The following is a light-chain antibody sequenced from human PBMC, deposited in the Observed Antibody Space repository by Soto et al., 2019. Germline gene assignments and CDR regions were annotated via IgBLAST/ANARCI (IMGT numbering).Light chain of an antibody. CDR3: CSYRSGSV. CDR1: SSDVGDHDS. V-gene: IGLV2-14*01. J-gene: IGLJ2*01. Sequence: QSALSQPASVSGSPGQSITFSCTGSSSDVGDHDSVSWYQQHPGKAPKLMIYDVRYRPSGVSDRFSGSKSGNTASLTISGLQAEDEAVYYCCSYRSGSVFGGGTKLPVL. CDR2: DVR.